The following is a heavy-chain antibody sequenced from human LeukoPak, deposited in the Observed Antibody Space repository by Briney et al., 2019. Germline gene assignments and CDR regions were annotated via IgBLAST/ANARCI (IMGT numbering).Heavy chain of an antibody. Sequence: GGSLRLSCAASGFTFSSYSMNWVRQAPGKGLEWVSSISSSSYIYYADSVKGRFTISRDNSKNTLYLQMNSLRVEDTAVYYCARDSCSSTSCYTHYYYGMDVWGQGTTVTVSS. D-gene: IGHD2-2*02. V-gene: IGHV3-21*04. CDR3: ARDSCSSTSCYTHYYYGMDV. CDR1: GFTFSSYS. CDR2: ISSSSYI. J-gene: IGHJ6*02.